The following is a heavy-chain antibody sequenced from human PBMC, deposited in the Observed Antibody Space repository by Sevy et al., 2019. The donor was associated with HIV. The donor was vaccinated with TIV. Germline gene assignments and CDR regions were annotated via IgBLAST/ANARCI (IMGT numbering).Heavy chain of an antibody. D-gene: IGHD4-17*01. CDR3: ASRDYGDYYFDY. CDR1: GGSISSSNW. J-gene: IGHJ4*02. Sequence: SETLSLTCAVSGGSISSSNWWSWVRQPPGKGLEWIGEIYRSGSTNYNPSLKSRVTISVDKPKNQFSLKLSSVTAADTAVYYCASRDYGDYYFDYWGQGTLVTVSS. V-gene: IGHV4-4*02. CDR2: IYRSGST.